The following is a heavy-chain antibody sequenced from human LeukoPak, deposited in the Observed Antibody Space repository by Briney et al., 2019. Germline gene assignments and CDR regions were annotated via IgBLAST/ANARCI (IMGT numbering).Heavy chain of an antibody. J-gene: IGHJ6*02. CDR1: GFTFSSYW. D-gene: IGHD6-19*01. CDR2: INHNGNVN. V-gene: IGHV3-7*03. Sequence: GGSLRLSCAASGFTFSSYWMNWARQAPGKGLEWVASINHNGNVNYYVDSVKGRFTISRDNAKNSLYLQMNSLRAEDTAVYYCARDRIAVAGTGHYYYYGMDVWGQGTTVTVSS. CDR3: ARDRIAVAGTGHYYYYGMDV.